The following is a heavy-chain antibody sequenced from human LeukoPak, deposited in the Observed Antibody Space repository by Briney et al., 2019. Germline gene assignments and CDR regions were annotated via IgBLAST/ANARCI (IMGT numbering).Heavy chain of an antibody. CDR1: GFTFSDSA. Sequence: GGSLRLSCAASGFTFSDSAMHWVRLAPGRGLECIGRIRGRAHDYATSYAASLEGRFTLSRDDSQNTVYLQLNSLKTEDTALYYCSRHRLGGYDDYWGQGTLVTVSS. J-gene: IGHJ4*02. D-gene: IGHD3-16*01. V-gene: IGHV3-73*01. CDR3: SRHRLGGYDDY. CDR2: IRGRAHDYAT.